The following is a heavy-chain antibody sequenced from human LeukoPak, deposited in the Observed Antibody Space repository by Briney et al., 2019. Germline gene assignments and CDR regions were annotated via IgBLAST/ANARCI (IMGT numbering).Heavy chain of an antibody. V-gene: IGHV3-66*02. D-gene: IGHD6-19*01. J-gene: IGHJ6*03. CDR1: GFTVSSNY. CDR3: ASRTHSGWYVYYYMDV. Sequence: GGSLRLSCAASGFTVSSNYMSWVRQAPGKGLEWVSVIHSGGSTYYADSVKGRFTISRDNSKNTLYLQMNSLRAEDTAVYYCASRTHSGWYVYYYMDVWGKGTTVTVSS. CDR2: IHSGGST.